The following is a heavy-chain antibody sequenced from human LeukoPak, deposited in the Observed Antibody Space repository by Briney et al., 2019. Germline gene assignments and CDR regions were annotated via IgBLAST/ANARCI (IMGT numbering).Heavy chain of an antibody. D-gene: IGHD3-10*01. J-gene: IGHJ4*02. CDR2: ISGSGGST. Sequence: GGPLRLSCAASGFTFSSYAMSWVRQAPGKGLEWVSAISGSGGSTYYADSVKGRFTISRDNSKNTLYLQMNSLRAEDTAVYYCAKVHRLGEWFGTDYWGQGTLVTVSS. CDR1: GFTFSSYA. CDR3: AKVHRLGEWFGTDY. V-gene: IGHV3-23*01.